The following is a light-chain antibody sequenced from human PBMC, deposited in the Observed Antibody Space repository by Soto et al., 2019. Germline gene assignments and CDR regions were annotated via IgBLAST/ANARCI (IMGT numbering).Light chain of an antibody. Sequence: EIVLPQSPGTLSLSPGERATLSCRASESVSIIYLSWYQQKRGQAPRLLIYGTSGRATGIPDRFSGSGSGTYFTLTISRLEPEDFAVDYCQQYGYSLFTFGPGTKVEIK. J-gene: IGKJ3*01. CDR1: ESVSIIY. CDR3: QQYGYSLFT. V-gene: IGKV3-20*01. CDR2: GTS.